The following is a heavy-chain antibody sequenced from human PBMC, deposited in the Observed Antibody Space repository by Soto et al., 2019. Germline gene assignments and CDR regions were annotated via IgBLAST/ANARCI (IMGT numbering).Heavy chain of an antibody. J-gene: IGHJ4*02. Sequence: GGSLRLSCAASGFTFSSYGMHWVRQAPGKGLEWVAVIWYDGSNKYYADSVKGRFTISRDNSKNTLYLQMNILRAEDTAVYYCARVNPERWLVDYWGQGTLVTVSS. V-gene: IGHV3-33*01. CDR2: IWYDGSNK. CDR3: ARVNPERWLVDY. D-gene: IGHD6-19*01. CDR1: GFTFSSYG.